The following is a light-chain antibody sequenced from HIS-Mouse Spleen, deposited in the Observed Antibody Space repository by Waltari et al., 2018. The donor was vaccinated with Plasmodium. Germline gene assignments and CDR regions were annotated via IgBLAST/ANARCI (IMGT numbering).Light chain of an antibody. Sequence: EIVLTQSPATLSLSPGERATLSCRASQSVSSYLAAYQQKPGQAPRLLIYYASNRATGIPARFSGSGSGTDFTLTISSLEPEDFAVYYCQQRSNWYTFGQGTKLEIK. CDR1: QSVSSY. CDR3: QQRSNWYT. V-gene: IGKV3-11*01. CDR2: YAS. J-gene: IGKJ2*01.